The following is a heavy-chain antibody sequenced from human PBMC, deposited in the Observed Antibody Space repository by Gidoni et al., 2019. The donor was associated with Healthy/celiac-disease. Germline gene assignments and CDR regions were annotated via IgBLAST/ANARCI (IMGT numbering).Heavy chain of an antibody. J-gene: IGHJ6*02. CDR1: GGSFSGYY. D-gene: IGHD3-10*01. Sequence: QVQLQQWGAGLLKPSEPMSLTCAVYGGSFSGYYWSWIRQPPGKGLEWIGEINQSGRPNYIPSLKSRVTISVDTSKSQFSLKLSSVTAADTAVYYCARGRYYGSGSYYYYYYGMDVWGQGTTVTVSS. CDR2: INQSGRP. V-gene: IGHV4-34*01. CDR3: ARGRYYGSGSYYYYYYGMDV.